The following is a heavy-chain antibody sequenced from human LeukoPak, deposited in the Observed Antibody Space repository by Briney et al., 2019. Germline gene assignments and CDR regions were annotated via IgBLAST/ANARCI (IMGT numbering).Heavy chain of an antibody. Sequence: GGSLRLSCAASGFTFSSYGMHWVRQAPGKGLEWIAYTYYSGKTTYNPSLKSRVTISIDSSKNEFSLKLSFVTTADTAVYFCARGCSGGACFSPRNAFDIWSQGTLVTVSS. CDR1: GFTFSSYG. D-gene: IGHD2-21*02. CDR2: TYYSGKTT. V-gene: IGHV3-NL1*01. CDR3: ARGCSGGACFSPRNAFDI. J-gene: IGHJ3*02.